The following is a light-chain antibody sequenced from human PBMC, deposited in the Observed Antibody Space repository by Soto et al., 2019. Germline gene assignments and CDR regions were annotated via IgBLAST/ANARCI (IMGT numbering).Light chain of an antibody. CDR3: CSYAGSSTLV. Sequence: QSALTQPASVSGSPGQSITISCTGNSSDVGSYNLVSWYQQHPGKAPKLMIYEGSKRPSGVSNRFSGSKSGNTASLTISGLQAEVEADYYCCSYAGSSTLVFGGGTKLTVL. CDR1: SSDVGSYNL. V-gene: IGLV2-23*01. CDR2: EGS. J-gene: IGLJ2*01.